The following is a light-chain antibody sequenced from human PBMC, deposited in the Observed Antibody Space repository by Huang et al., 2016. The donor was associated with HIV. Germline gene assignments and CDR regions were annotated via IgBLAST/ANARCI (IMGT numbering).Light chain of an antibody. CDR3: QQYNSYPWT. CDR2: DAS. Sequence: DIQMTQSPSTLSASVGARVTITCRASQSISTWLAWYQQIPGKAPKLLIYDASSLESGVPSRFSGSGSGTEFTLTISSLQPDNFATYYCQQYNSYPWTFGQGTKVEIK. CDR1: QSISTW. J-gene: IGKJ1*01. V-gene: IGKV1-5*01.